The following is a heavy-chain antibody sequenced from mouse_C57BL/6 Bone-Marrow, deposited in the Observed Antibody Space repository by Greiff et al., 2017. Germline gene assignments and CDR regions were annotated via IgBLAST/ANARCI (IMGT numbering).Heavy chain of an antibody. CDR1: GYTFTSYW. D-gene: IGHD1-1*01. CDR2: IYPGSGST. CDR3: ARSYYGSSDAMDY. J-gene: IGHJ4*01. V-gene: IGHV1-55*01. Sequence: QVQLQQPGAELVKPGASVKMSCKASGYTFTSYWITWVKQRPGQGLEWIGDIYPGSGSTNYNEKFKSKATLTVDTSSSTAYMQLSSLQSEDSAVYYCARSYYGSSDAMDYWGQGTSVTVSS.